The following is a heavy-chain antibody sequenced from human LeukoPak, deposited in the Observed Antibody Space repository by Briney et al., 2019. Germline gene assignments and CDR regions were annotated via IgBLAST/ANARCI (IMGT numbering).Heavy chain of an antibody. CDR1: GFTFSSYS. V-gene: IGHV3-30*03. D-gene: IGHD3-22*01. CDR2: ISYDGSNK. Sequence: GSLRLSCAASGFTFSSYSIHWVRQAPGKGLEWVAVISYDGSNKYYADSVKGRFTISRDNSKNTLYLEMNSLRAEDTAVYYCARDRYDSSGYYHLWGQGTLVTVSS. J-gene: IGHJ5*02. CDR3: ARDRYDSSGYYHL.